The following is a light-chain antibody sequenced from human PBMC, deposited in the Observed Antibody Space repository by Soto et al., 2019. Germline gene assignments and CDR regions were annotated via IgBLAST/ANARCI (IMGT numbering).Light chain of an antibody. CDR3: QQRSNWPPYT. J-gene: IGKJ2*01. Sequence: EIVLTQSPATLSLSPGERATLSCRASQSVSSYLAWYQQKPGQAPRLLIYDASNRATGIPARFSGSGCGTDFTLTIISLEPEDFAVYYCQQRSNWPPYTFGQGTKLEIK. CDR1: QSVSSY. CDR2: DAS. V-gene: IGKV3-11*01.